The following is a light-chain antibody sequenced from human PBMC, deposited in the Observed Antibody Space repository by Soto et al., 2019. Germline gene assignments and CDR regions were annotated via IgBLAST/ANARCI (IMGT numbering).Light chain of an antibody. Sequence: IVLTQSPAPMSLSPGERDTLSCLASQSVSSSYLAWYQQKPGLAPRLLIYDASSRATGIPDRFSGSGSGTDFTLTISRLEPEDFAVYYCQQYGRSPLTFGGGTKVDIK. V-gene: IGKV3D-20*01. J-gene: IGKJ4*01. CDR1: QSVSSSY. CDR2: DAS. CDR3: QQYGRSPLT.